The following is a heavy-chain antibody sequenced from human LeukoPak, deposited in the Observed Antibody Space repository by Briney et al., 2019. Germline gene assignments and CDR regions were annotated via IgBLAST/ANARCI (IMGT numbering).Heavy chain of an antibody. CDR2: IYYSGST. J-gene: IGHJ5*02. V-gene: IGHV4-39*01. CDR1: GGSISSSSYY. Sequence: PSETLSLTCTVSGGSISSSSYYWGGIRQPPGKGLEWIGSIYYSGSTYYNPSLQSRVTISVDTSKNQFSLKLSSVTAADTAVYYCARHRYDFWSGYSLAKGFWFDPWGQGTLVTVSS. D-gene: IGHD3-3*01. CDR3: ARHRYDFWSGYSLAKGFWFDP.